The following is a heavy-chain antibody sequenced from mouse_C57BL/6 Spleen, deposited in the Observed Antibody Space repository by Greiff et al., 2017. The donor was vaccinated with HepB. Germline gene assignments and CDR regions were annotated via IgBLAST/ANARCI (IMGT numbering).Heavy chain of an antibody. CDR1: GYTFTSYW. CDR3: ARKRIYDYDAMDY. V-gene: IGHV1-64*01. J-gene: IGHJ4*01. D-gene: IGHD2-3*01. Sequence: VQLQQPGAELVKPGASVKLSCKASGYTFTSYWMHWVKQRPGQGLEWIGMIHLNSGSTNYNEKFKSKATLTVDKSSSTAYMQLSSLTSEDSAVYYCARKRIYDYDAMDYWGQGTSVTVSS. CDR2: IHLNSGST.